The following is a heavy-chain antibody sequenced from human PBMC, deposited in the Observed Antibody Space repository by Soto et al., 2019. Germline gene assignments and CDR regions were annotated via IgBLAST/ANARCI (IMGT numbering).Heavy chain of an antibody. J-gene: IGHJ6*03. CDR3: ARTHKHCSGGSCYDYMDV. CDR2: IYYSGST. D-gene: IGHD2-15*01. CDR1: GGSISSYY. V-gene: IGHV4-59*01. Sequence: SETLSLTCTVSGGSISSYYWSWIRQPPGKGLEWIGYIYYSGSTNYNPSLKSRVTISVDTSKNQFSLKLSSVTAADTAVYYCARTHKHCSGGSCYDYMDVWGKGTTVTVSS.